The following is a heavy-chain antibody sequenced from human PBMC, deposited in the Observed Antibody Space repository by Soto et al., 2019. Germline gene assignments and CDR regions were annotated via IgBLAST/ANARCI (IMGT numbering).Heavy chain of an antibody. Sequence: QVQVVQSGAEVKKPGSSVKVSCKTSGGTFSTAALSWVRQAPGQGLEWMAWLMPIFRTADHAQNFQGRVTIPADESASTGYLEVRSLRQEDAAVYYWVRDEDRVKLSGNYYCIMGVRCHGTTVTLTS. V-gene: IGHV1-69*12. CDR3: VRDEDRVKLSGNYYCIMGV. CDR1: GGTFSTAA. J-gene: IGHJ6*02. CDR2: LMPIFRTA. D-gene: IGHD3-10*01.